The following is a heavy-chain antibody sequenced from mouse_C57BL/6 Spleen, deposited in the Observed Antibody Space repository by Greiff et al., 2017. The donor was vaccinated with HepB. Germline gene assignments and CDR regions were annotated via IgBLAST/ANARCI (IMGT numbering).Heavy chain of an antibody. J-gene: IGHJ2*01. Sequence: DVKLVESGGGLVKPGGSLKLSCAASGFTFSSYAMSWVRQTPEKRLEWVATISDGGSYTYYPDNVKGRFTISRDNAKNNLYLQMSHLKSEDTAMYYCARDGYDYHDYWGQGTTLTVSS. CDR1: GFTFSSYA. V-gene: IGHV5-4*01. CDR3: ARDGYDYHDY. CDR2: ISDGGSYT. D-gene: IGHD2-4*01.